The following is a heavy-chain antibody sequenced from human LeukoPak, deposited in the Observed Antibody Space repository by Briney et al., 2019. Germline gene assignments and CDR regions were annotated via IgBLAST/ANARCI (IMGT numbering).Heavy chain of an antibody. CDR3: ARSFRDSSGYYPYGMDV. CDR2: INHSGNT. J-gene: IGHJ6*02. Sequence: SETLSLTCAVYGGSFSGYYWSWIRQPPGKGLEWIGEINHSGNTNYNPSLKSRVTISVDTSKNQFSLKLSSVTAADTAVYYCARSFRDSSGYYPYGMDVWGQGTTVTVSS. CDR1: GGSFSGYY. D-gene: IGHD3-22*01. V-gene: IGHV4-34*01.